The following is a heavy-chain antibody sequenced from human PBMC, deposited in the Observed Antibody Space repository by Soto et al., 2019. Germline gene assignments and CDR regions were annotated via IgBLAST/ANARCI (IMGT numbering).Heavy chain of an antibody. CDR3: TCCGHDYKIDN. Sequence: QVQLQESGPGLVKPSETLSLTCAVSGASISSRTWWTWVRQSPGKGLEWIGEMYHNGRSNYNPSLKSRVAISTDTSKNQFSPTLTSLAAADTAMYYCTCCGHDYKIDNWGQGSLVTVSS. V-gene: IGHV4-4*02. CDR2: MYHNGRS. D-gene: IGHD2-21*01. CDR1: GASISSRTW. J-gene: IGHJ4*02.